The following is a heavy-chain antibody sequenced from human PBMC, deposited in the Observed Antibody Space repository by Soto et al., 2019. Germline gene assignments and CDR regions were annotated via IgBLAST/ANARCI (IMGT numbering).Heavy chain of an antibody. D-gene: IGHD4-17*01. CDR1: GFTFSNAW. CDR2: IKRNTDGGTT. Sequence: EVQLVESGGGLVKPGGSHRLSCAASGFTFSNAWMSWVRQAPGKGLEWVGRIKRNTDGGTTDYAAPVQGRFTISRDDSKNTLYLQMDSLKIKDTAVYYCTTGMTTVTAGFDYWGQGTLVTVSS. CDR3: TTGMTTVTAGFDY. J-gene: IGHJ4*02. V-gene: IGHV3-15*01.